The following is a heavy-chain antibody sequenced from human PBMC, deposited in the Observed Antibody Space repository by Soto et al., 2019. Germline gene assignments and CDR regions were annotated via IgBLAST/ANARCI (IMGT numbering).Heavy chain of an antibody. V-gene: IGHV3-23*01. CDR3: EKSLGPHWEDYFFDC. Sequence: GGCLRLSCAASGFPFSEHSMSWGREAPGKGLEWVSGLSGSGQSRYYADSVQGRFTISRDNRRRTLFLQMDSLRAEDTAVYYCEKSLGPHWEDYFFDCWGRGTLVNVSS. CDR1: GFPFSEHS. CDR2: LSGSGQSR. D-gene: IGHD1-26*01. J-gene: IGHJ4*02.